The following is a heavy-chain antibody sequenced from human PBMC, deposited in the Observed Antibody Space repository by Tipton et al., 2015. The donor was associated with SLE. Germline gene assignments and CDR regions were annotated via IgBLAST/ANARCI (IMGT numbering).Heavy chain of an antibody. CDR1: GLTFSKNW. V-gene: IGHV3-74*01. Sequence: SLRLSCAASGLTFSKNWMHWVRQAPGKGLVWVSQINRDGSTTNYADSVKDRFTISRDNAKNTVYLQMNSLRAEDTAVYFCANDKSYAMDVWGQGTTVTVSS. D-gene: IGHD3-9*01. J-gene: IGHJ6*02. CDR2: INRDGSTT. CDR3: ANDKSYAMDV.